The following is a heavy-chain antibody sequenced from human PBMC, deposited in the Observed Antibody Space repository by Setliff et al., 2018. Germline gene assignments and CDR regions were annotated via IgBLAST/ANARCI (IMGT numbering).Heavy chain of an antibody. V-gene: IGHV5-51*01. J-gene: IGHJ4*02. CDR1: GYTFSDYW. CDR2: IYPGDSDT. CDR3: ARVGIKGGYYFDY. D-gene: IGHD7-27*01. Sequence: GESLKISCRGSGYTFSDYWIGWVRQMPGKGLEWMGIIYPGDSDTRYSPSFQGQVTFPADKSISTAYLQWSSLKASDTAIYYCARVGIKGGYYFDYWGQGTLVTVSS.